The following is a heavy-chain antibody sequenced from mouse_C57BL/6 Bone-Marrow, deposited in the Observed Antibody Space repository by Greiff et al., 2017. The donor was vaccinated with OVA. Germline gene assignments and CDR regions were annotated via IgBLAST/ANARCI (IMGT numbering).Heavy chain of an antibody. CDR3: ARGYGSSYCWYFDV. V-gene: IGHV1-63*01. CDR2: IYPGGGYT. CDR1: GYTFTNYW. J-gene: IGHJ1*03. Sequence: VKLVESGAELVRPGTSVKMSCKASGYTFTNYWIGWAKQRPGHGLEWIGDIYPGGGYTNYNEKFKGKATLTADKSSSTAYMQFSSLTSEDSAIYCCARGYGSSYCWYFDVWGTGTTVTVSS. D-gene: IGHD1-1*01.